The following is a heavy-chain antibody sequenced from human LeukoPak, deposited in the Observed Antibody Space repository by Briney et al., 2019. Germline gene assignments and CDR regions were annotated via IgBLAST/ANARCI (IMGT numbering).Heavy chain of an antibody. D-gene: IGHD3-3*01. J-gene: IGHJ4*02. V-gene: IGHV3-7*01. CDR2: IKQDGSEK. Sequence: GGSLRLSCAASGFTFSSYWMSWVRQAPGKGLEWVANIKQDGSEKYYVDSVKGRFTIFRDNAKNSLYLQMNSLRAEDTAVYYCARDFSDFWSGYCRHWGQGTLVTVSS. CDR1: GFTFSSYW. CDR3: ARDFSDFWSGYCRH.